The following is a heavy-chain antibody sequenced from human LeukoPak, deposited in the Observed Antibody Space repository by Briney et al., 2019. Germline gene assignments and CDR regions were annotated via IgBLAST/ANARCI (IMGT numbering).Heavy chain of an antibody. V-gene: IGHV4-39*07. CDR3: ARFGELLYNWFDP. J-gene: IGHJ5*02. CDR1: GGSISSSSYY. D-gene: IGHD3-10*01. Sequence: SETLSLTCTVSGGSISSSSYYWGWIRQPPGKGLEWIGSIYYSGSTYYNPSLKSRVTISVDTSKNQFSLKLSSVTAADTAVYYCARFGELLYNWFDPWGQGTLVTVSS. CDR2: IYYSGST.